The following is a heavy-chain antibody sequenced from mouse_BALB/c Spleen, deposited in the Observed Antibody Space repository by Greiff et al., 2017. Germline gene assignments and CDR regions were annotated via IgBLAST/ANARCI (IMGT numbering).Heavy chain of an antibody. Sequence: VQLQQSGAELVKPGASVKLSCTASGFNIKDTYMHWVKQRPEQGLEWIGRIDPANGNTKYDPKFQGKATITADTSSNTAYLQLSSLTSEDTAVYDCARGDDYDGGLAYWGQGTLVTVSA. J-gene: IGHJ3*01. V-gene: IGHV14-3*02. CDR2: IDPANGNT. CDR3: ARGDDYDGGLAY. D-gene: IGHD2-4*01. CDR1: GFNIKDTY.